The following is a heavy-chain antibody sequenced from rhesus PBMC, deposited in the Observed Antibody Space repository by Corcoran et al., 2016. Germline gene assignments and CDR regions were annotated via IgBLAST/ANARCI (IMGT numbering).Heavy chain of an antibody. CDR1: GGSISSNY. D-gene: IGHD2-8*01. J-gene: IGHJ5-1*01. CDR2: LYGSGSTP. CDR3: AGGRYCGGGVCYFSEARFDV. Sequence: QVQLQESGPGLVKPLETLSLTCVVSGGSISSNYWNWIRQPTGKGLGWIGCLYGSGSTPTTHPSPKSPAPLSVHASINHFSSKLSSLTAADTAVYYCAGGRYCGGGVCYFSEARFDVWGAGVMVTVSS. V-gene: IGHV4S11*01.